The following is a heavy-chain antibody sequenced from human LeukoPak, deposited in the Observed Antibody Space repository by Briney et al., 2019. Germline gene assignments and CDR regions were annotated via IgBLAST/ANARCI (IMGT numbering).Heavy chain of an antibody. CDR3: ARARGVRGVKYNY. Sequence: SETLSLTCAVSGGSFSGYYWSWIRQPPGKGLEWIGEINHSGSTNYNPSLKSRVTISVDTSKNQFSLKLSSVTAADTAVYYCARARGVRGVKYNYWGQGTLVTVSS. D-gene: IGHD3-10*01. V-gene: IGHV4-34*01. CDR1: GGSFSGYY. J-gene: IGHJ4*02. CDR2: INHSGST.